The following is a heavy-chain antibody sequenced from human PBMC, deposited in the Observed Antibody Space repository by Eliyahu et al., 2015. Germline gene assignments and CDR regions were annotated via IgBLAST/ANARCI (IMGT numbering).Heavy chain of an antibody. J-gene: IGHJ4*02. CDR3: AITPMYYYESTEDH. Sequence: QLQLQESGPGLVKPSETLSLXCTVSGGSIGGGSESWGWIRQPPGMGLEWIGNVYYGGNTHYNPSLGSRVTISVDTSKNQFSLNLSSVTAADTAIYYCAITPMYYYESTEDHWGQGTLVTVSS. D-gene: IGHD3-22*01. V-gene: IGHV4-39*01. CDR2: VYYGGNT. CDR1: GGSIGGGSES.